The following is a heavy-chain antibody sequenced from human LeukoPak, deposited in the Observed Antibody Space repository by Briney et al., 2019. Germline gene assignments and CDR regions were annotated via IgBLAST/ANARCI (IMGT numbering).Heavy chain of an antibody. CDR2: ISSSSTI. V-gene: IGHV3-48*02. J-gene: IGHJ4*02. CDR1: GFIFSSYS. CDR3: ARDPDVGYYFDY. Sequence: GGSLRLSCAASGFIFSSYSMNWVRQAPGKGLEWVSYISSSSTIYYADSVKGRFTISRDNAKNSLYLQMNSLRDEDTAVYYCARDPDVGYYFDYWGQGTLVTVSS.